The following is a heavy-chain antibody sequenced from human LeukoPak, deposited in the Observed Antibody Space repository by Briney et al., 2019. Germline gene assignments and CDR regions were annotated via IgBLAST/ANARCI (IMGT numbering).Heavy chain of an antibody. J-gene: IGHJ4*02. Sequence: SETLSLTCTVSAYSISSGYYWGWIRQPPGKGLEWIGTIYRSGSTYYNPSLKSRVTMSIDTSKNQFSLKLSSVTAADTAMYYCARDFGSNYLGYWGQGTLVTVSS. D-gene: IGHD3-10*01. V-gene: IGHV4-38-2*02. CDR2: IYRSGST. CDR3: ARDFGSNYLGY. CDR1: AYSISSGYY.